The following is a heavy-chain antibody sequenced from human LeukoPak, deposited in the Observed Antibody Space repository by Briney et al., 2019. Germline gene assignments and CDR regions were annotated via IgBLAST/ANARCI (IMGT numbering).Heavy chain of an antibody. CDR3: ARASYYYDSSGYYPHY. Sequence: GGSLRLSCASSGFTVSSNYMSWVRQAPGKGLEWVSVIYSGGSTYYADSVKGRFTISRDNSKNTLYLQMNSLRAEDTAVYYCARASYYYDSSGYYPHYWGQGTLVTLSS. D-gene: IGHD3-22*01. V-gene: IGHV3-66*02. CDR1: GFTVSSNY. J-gene: IGHJ4*02. CDR2: IYSGGST.